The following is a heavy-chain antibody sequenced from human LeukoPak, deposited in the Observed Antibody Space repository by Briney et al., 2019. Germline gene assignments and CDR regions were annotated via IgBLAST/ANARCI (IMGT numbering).Heavy chain of an antibody. CDR1: GFIFSNSA. CDR3: AKAGAIKFDY. CDR2: INGGGTGT. V-gene: IGHV3-23*01. D-gene: IGHD1-26*01. J-gene: IGHJ4*02. Sequence: GGSLRLSCAASGFIFSNSAMSWVRQAPGKGLEWVAGINGGGTGTYYAYSVRGRVTISRDDSKSTLYLELNTVRAEDTAVYYCAKAGAIKFDYWGQGILVSVSS.